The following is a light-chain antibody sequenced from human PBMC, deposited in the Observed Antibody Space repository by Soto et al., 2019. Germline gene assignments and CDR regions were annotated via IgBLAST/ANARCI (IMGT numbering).Light chain of an antibody. V-gene: IGKV3-20*01. CDR1: QSVSGSY. CDR3: QQYATRPWT. J-gene: IGKJ1*01. Sequence: EIVLTQSPGTLSLSPGERATLSCRARQSVSGSYLAWYQQKPGQSPRLLIYDASSRATGIPDRFSGSGSGTDLTLTISRLEPEDFAVYYCQQYATRPWTFGQGTKVESK. CDR2: DAS.